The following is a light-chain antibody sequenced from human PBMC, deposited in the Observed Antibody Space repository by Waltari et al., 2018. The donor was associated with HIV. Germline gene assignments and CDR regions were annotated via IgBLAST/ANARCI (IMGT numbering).Light chain of an antibody. J-gene: IGLJ2*01. CDR2: HTN. Sequence: QSVLTQPPSASGTPGQRVPISCSGSSSNIVTNYVSWYKQFPGTAPELVVYHTNQRPLGVPDLFSGSKSGTSASLAISGLRSEDEADYYCAAWDDSLSAWLFGGGTRLNVL. CDR1: SSNIVTNY. CDR3: AAWDDSLSAWL. V-gene: IGLV1-47*01.